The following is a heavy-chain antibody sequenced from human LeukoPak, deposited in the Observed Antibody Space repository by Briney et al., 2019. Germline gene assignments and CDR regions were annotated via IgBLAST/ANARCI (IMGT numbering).Heavy chain of an antibody. CDR1: GFTFSSYG. V-gene: IGHV3-30*02. CDR2: IRYDGSNK. CDR3: AKDPWPLTTVTTQDYFDY. Sequence: PGGSLRLSCATSGFTFSSYGMHWVRQAPGKGLEWVAFIRYDGSNKYYADSVKGRFTISRDNSKNTLYLQMNSLRAEDTAVYYCAKDPWPLTTVTTQDYFDYWGQGTLVTVSS. D-gene: IGHD4-17*01. J-gene: IGHJ4*02.